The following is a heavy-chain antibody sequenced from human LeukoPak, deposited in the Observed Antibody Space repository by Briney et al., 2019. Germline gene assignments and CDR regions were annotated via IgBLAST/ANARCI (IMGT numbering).Heavy chain of an antibody. CDR3: ARNPVLRFLEWLSPDAYYYMDV. V-gene: IGHV1-2*02. D-gene: IGHD3-3*01. Sequence: ASVKVSCKASGYTFTGYYMHWVRQAPGQGLEWMGWINPNSGGTNYAQKFQGRVTMTRDTSISTAYMELSRLRSDDTAVYYCARNPVLRFLEWLSPDAYYYMDVWGKGTTVTVSS. CDR2: INPNSGGT. J-gene: IGHJ6*03. CDR1: GYTFTGYY.